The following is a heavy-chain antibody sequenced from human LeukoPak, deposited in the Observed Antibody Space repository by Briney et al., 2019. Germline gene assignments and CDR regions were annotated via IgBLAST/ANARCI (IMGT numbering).Heavy chain of an antibody. CDR3: VRGLKATVTTTFDY. CDR1: GYTFTGYY. V-gene: IGHV1-2*04. D-gene: IGHD4-17*01. J-gene: IGHJ4*02. CDR2: INPNSGGT. Sequence: GASVTVSCKASGYTFTGYYMHWVRPAPGQGLEWMGWINPNSGGTNYAQKFQGWVNINRDTSISTAYMELSRVRSDDTGVYYCVRGLKATVTTTFDYWGQGTLVTVSS.